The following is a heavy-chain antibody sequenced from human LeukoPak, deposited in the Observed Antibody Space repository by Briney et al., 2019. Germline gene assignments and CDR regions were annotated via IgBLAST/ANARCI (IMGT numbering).Heavy chain of an antibody. Sequence: PGGSLRLSRAASGFTFTTYAINWVRQAPGKGLEWVSGISGGGDKAYYADSVNGRFTISRDNSKNTVSLQMSSLRAEDTALYYCAKDLALAGTGGGFDVWGQGTRVAVSS. CDR1: GFTFTTYA. CDR3: AKDLALAGTGGGFDV. CDR2: ISGGGDKA. J-gene: IGHJ3*01. D-gene: IGHD6-19*01. V-gene: IGHV3-23*01.